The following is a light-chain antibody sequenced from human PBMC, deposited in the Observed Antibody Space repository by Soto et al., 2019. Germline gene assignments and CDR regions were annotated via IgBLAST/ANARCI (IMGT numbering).Light chain of an antibody. CDR1: SGDIGSYNR. V-gene: IGLV2-14*01. CDR3: SSYTSSSTL. Sequence: QSALTQPASVSGSPGQSITISCTGTSGDIGSYNRVSWYQQHPGKAPKLMIYAVTDRPSGVSSRFSGSKSGNTASLTISGLQAEDEADYYCSSYTSSSTLFGTGTKVTVL. CDR2: AVT. J-gene: IGLJ1*01.